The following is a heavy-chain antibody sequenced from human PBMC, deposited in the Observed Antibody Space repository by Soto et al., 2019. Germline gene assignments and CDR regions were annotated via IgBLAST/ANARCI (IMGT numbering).Heavy chain of an antibody. D-gene: IGHD2-21*02. CDR1: GFTVSSNY. J-gene: IGHJ3*02. Sequence: GGSLGLSCAASGFTVSSNYMSWVRQAPGKGLEWVSVIYSGGSTYYADSVKGRFTISRDNSKNTLYLQMNSLRAEDTAVYYCARGRVVVTANNAFDIWGQGTMVTVSS. CDR3: ARGRVVVTANNAFDI. V-gene: IGHV3-53*01. CDR2: IYSGGST.